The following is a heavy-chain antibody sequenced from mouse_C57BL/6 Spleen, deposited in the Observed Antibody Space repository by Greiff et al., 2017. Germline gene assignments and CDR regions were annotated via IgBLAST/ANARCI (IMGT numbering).Heavy chain of an antibody. CDR3: ARGDDYGSSSLDY. D-gene: IGHD1-1*01. J-gene: IGHJ2*01. CDR2: INPNNGGT. Sequence: VQLQQSGPELVKPGASVKISCKASGYTFTDYYMNWVKQSHGKSLEWIGDINPNNGGTSYNQTFKGKATLTVHKSTSTAYMELRRLTSEDSAVYDCARGDDYGSSSLDYWGQGTTLTVSS. V-gene: IGHV1-26*01. CDR1: GYTFTDYY.